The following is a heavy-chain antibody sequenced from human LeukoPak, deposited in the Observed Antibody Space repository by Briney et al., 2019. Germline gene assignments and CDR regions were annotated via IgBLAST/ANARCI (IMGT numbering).Heavy chain of an antibody. Sequence: GGSLRLSCAASGFTFSSYWMHWVRQGPGKGLVWVSRIKTDGSATSYADSVKGRFTISRDNAKNTLYLQMNSLRAEDTAVYYCARENRNNWFDPWGQGTLVTVSS. CDR2: IKTDGSAT. CDR3: ARENRNNWFDP. CDR1: GFTFSSYW. V-gene: IGHV3-74*01. J-gene: IGHJ5*02.